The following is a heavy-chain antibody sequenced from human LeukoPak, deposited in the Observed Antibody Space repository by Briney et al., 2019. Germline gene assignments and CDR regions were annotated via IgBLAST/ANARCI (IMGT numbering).Heavy chain of an antibody. D-gene: IGHD4-17*01. CDR1: GGSISCYY. CDR2: IYTSGST. V-gene: IGHV4-4*09. J-gene: IGHJ4*02. Sequence: PSETLSLTCTVSGGSISCYYWSWIRQPPGKGLEWTGYIYTSGSTNYNPSLKSRVTISVDTSKNQFSLKLSSVTAADTAVYYCARVRTGTTVTFPYYFDYWGQGTLVTVSS. CDR3: ARVRTGTTVTFPYYFDY.